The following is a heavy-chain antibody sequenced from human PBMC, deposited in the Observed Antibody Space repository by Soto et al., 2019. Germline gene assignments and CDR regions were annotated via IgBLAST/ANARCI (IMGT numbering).Heavy chain of an antibody. D-gene: IGHD5-18*01. CDR3: ARDHPHSYGVYYFDY. Sequence: SETLSLTCTVSGGSSSNYYWNWIRQSPGKGLEWIGYIYSSGSTHYNPSLQNRVTISIDTSKNQVSLKVNSVTAADTAVYYCARDHPHSYGVYYFDYWGQGTPVTSPQ. V-gene: IGHV4-59*01. J-gene: IGHJ4*02. CDR2: IYSSGST. CDR1: GGSSSNYY.